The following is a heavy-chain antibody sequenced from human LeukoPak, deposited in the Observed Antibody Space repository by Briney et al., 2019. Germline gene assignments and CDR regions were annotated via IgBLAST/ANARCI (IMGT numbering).Heavy chain of an antibody. V-gene: IGHV1-58*01. CDR3: AAEPLGYCSSTSCSLDP. J-gene: IGHJ5*02. CDR1: GFTFTSSA. Sequence: SVKVSCKASGFTFTSSAVQWVRQARGQRLEWIGWIVVGSGNTNYAQKFQERVTITRDMSTSTAYMELSSLRSEDTAVYYCAAEPLGYCSSTSCSLDPWGQGTLVTVS. D-gene: IGHD2-2*01. CDR2: IVVGSGNT.